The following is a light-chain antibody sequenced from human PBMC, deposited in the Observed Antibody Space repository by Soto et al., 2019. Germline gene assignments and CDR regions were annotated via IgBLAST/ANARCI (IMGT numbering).Light chain of an antibody. V-gene: IGLV2-14*01. J-gene: IGLJ3*02. CDR2: DVS. CDR3: SSYTSSSTWV. Sequence: QSGLTQPASVSRSSGQSIAISCTGTSSDVGGYNYVSWYQQHPGKTPNLMIYDVSNRPSGVSNRFSGSKSGNTASLTISGLQAEDEADYYCSSYTSSSTWVFG. CDR1: SSDVGGYNY.